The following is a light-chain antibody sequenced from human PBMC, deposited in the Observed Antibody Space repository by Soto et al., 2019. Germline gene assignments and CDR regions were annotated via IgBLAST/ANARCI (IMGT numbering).Light chain of an antibody. CDR2: DAS. V-gene: IGLV2-14*03. CDR1: SSDVGGYNY. CDR3: SSYTSSTTLKV. J-gene: IGLJ2*01. Sequence: QSALTQRASVSGSPGQSITISCTGTSSDVGGYNYVSWYQQHPGKAPKLMIYDASNRPSGVSNRFSGSKSGNTASLTISGLQAEDEADYYCSSYTSSTTLKVFGAGTKLTVL.